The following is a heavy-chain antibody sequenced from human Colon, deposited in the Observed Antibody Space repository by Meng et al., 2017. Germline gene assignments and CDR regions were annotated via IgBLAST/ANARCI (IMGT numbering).Heavy chain of an antibody. CDR2: IYYGGSA. J-gene: IGHJ4*02. CDR3: ARGLKGSLEF. Sequence: QLQLQASGPGLGTPSQPLSLLCSVSGDSITRGGYNWSWVRQRPGRGLEWVGHIYYGGSAFYNPALRSRLTMSTDRSANQFSLRVTSVTAADTATYFCARGLKGSLEFWGQGALVTVSS. V-gene: IGHV4-31*03. D-gene: IGHD3-10*01. CDR1: GDSITRGGYN.